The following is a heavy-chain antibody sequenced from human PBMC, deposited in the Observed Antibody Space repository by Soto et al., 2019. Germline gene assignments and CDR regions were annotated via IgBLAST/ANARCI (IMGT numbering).Heavy chain of an antibody. V-gene: IGHV1-69*13. J-gene: IGHJ6*02. D-gene: IGHD1-1*01. CDR3: ARGRPRWNDRYGMDV. Sequence: AVKVSCKASGGTFSSYAISWVRQAPGQGLEWMGGIIPIFGTANYAQKFQGRVTITADESTSTAYMELSSLRSEDTAVYYCARGRPRWNDRYGMDVWGQGTTVTVSS. CDR2: IIPIFGTA. CDR1: GGTFSSYA.